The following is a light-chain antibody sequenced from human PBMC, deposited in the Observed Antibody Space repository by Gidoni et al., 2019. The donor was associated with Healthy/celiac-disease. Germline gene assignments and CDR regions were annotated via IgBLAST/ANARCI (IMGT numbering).Light chain of an antibody. CDR1: QSLSSN. Sequence: EIVMTQSPATLSVSPGERATLSCRASQSLSSNLPWYQQKPGQAPRLLIYGASTRATGIPARFSGSGSGTEFTLTISSLRSEDFAVYYCQQYHNWPPWTFXXXTKVEI. V-gene: IGKV3-15*01. CDR2: GAS. CDR3: QQYHNWPPWT. J-gene: IGKJ1*01.